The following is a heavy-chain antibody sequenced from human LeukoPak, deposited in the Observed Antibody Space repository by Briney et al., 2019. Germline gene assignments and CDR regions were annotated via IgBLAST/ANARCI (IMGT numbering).Heavy chain of an antibody. CDR2: IKQDGSEK. CDR3: ARGYYYESSGYYTHDY. V-gene: IGHV3-7*04. J-gene: IGHJ4*02. CDR1: GFTFSSYW. D-gene: IGHD3-22*01. Sequence: GGSLRLSCAASGFTFSSYWMSWGRQAPGKGLEWVANIKQDGSEKYYVDSVKGRFTISRDNSKNTLYLQMNSLRAEDTAVYYCARGYYYESSGYYTHDYWGQGTLVTVSS.